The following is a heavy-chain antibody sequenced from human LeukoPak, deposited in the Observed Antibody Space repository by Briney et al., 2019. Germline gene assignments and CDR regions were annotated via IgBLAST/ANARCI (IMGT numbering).Heavy chain of an antibody. CDR1: GYTLTELS. CDR3: ATGGSGSYFDAFDI. D-gene: IGHD1-26*01. J-gene: IGHJ3*02. CDR2: FDPEDGET. V-gene: IGHV1-24*01. Sequence: ASVKVSWKVSGYTLTELSMHWVRQAPGKGLEWMGGFDPEDGETIYAQKFQGRVTMTEDTSTDTAYMELSSLRSEDTAVYYCATGGSGSYFDAFDIWGQGTMVTVSS.